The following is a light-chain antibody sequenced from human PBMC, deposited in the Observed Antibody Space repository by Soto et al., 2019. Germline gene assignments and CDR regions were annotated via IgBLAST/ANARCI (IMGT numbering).Light chain of an antibody. Sequence: EIVLTQSPGTLSLSPGERATLSCRASQSVSSSYLAWYQQKPGQAPRLLIYGAYSRATGIPDRFSGSGSGTDFTLIIIRLEPEDFAVYYCQQYGSSPGITFGQGTKLEIK. V-gene: IGKV3-20*01. CDR2: GAY. CDR1: QSVSSSY. J-gene: IGKJ2*01. CDR3: QQYGSSPGIT.